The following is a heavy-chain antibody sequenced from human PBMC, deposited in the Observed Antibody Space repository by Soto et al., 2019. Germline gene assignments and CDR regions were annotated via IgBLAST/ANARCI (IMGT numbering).Heavy chain of an antibody. Sequence: GGSLRLSCAASGFTFSSYAMSWVRQAPGKGLEWVSAISGSGGSTYYADSVKGRFTISRDNSKDTLYLQMNSLRAEDTAVYYCAKAPSSGWYVDYWGQGTLVTVSS. CDR3: AKAPSSGWYVDY. CDR2: ISGSGGST. V-gene: IGHV3-23*01. D-gene: IGHD6-19*01. CDR1: GFTFSSYA. J-gene: IGHJ4*02.